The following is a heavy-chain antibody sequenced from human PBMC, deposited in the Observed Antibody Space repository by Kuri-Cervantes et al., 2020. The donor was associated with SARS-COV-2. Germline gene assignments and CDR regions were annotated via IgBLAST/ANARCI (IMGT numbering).Heavy chain of an antibody. CDR1: RFMFSCDR. CDR3: ARDSREYCSSTSCSWFDP. D-gene: IGHD2-2*01. CDR2: ISSNGGST. J-gene: IGHJ5*02. Sequence: GESLKISCAASRFMFSCDRMNWVRQAPGKGLEYVSAISSNGGSTYYANSVKGRFTISRDNSKNTLYLQMGSLRAEDMAVYYCARDSREYCSSTSCSWFDPWGQGTLVTVSS. V-gene: IGHV3-64*01.